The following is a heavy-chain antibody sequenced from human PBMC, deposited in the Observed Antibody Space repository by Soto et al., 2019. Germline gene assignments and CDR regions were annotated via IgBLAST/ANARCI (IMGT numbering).Heavy chain of an antibody. V-gene: IGHV4-39*01. CDR3: ARQRAWYGEWAFDI. J-gene: IGHJ3*02. CDR2: INHSGST. CDR1: VGSISSSTYY. Sequence: QLQVQESGPGLVKPSETLSLTCTVSVGSISSSTYYWGWIRQPPGKGREWIGSINHSGSTFYNPSLKSRATMSVDTSKNQFSLNLRSVTAADTAIYYCARQRAWYGEWAFDIWGQGTLVTVSS. D-gene: IGHD3-10*01.